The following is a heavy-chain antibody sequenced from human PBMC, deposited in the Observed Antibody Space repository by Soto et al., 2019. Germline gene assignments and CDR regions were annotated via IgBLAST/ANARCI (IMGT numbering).Heavy chain of an antibody. CDR1: GYTFTSYA. Sequence: ASVKVSCKASGYTFTSYAMHWVRQAPGQRLEWMGWINAGNGNTKYSQKFQGRVTITRDTSASTAYMELSSLRSEDTAVYYCAMDYDFWSGSLFYGMDVWGQGTTVTVSS. V-gene: IGHV1-3*01. CDR2: INAGNGNT. D-gene: IGHD3-3*01. CDR3: AMDYDFWSGSLFYGMDV. J-gene: IGHJ6*02.